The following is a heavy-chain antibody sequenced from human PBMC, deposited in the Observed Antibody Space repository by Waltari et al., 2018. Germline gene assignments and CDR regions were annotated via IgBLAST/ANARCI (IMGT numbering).Heavy chain of an antibody. Sequence: QVQLQQWGAGLLKPSETLSVTCEVFDDSFSKYYWVWIRQSPGKGLEWIGVINRSGSTNYNPSRKGRVTISLDMSKKQVSLRVTSVTAADTAVYYCAREYSSFEPIFDYWGRGTLVTVSS. CDR1: DDSFSKYY. J-gene: IGHJ4*02. V-gene: IGHV4-34*02. CDR3: AREYSSFEPIFDY. D-gene: IGHD5-12*01. CDR2: INRSGST.